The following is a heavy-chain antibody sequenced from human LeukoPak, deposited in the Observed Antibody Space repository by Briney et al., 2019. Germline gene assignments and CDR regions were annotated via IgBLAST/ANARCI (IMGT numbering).Heavy chain of an antibody. J-gene: IGHJ4*02. CDR3: ARVGRFLEWLSAEFDY. D-gene: IGHD3-3*01. CDR2: IIPIFGTA. Sequence: GASVKVSCKASGYTFTSYGISWVRQAPGQGLEWMGGIIPIFGTANYAQKFQGRVTITADESTSTAYMELSSLRSEDTAVYYCARVGRFLEWLSAEFDYWGQGTLVTVSS. CDR1: GYTFTSYG. V-gene: IGHV1-69*13.